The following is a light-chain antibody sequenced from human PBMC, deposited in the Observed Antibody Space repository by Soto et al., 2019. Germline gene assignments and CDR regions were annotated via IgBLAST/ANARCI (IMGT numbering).Light chain of an antibody. CDR3: QQYYSTPPVT. J-gene: IGKJ4*01. Sequence: DIVMTQSPDSQAVSLGERATINCKSSQSVLYSSNNKNYLAWYQQKPGQPPKLLIYWASTRESGVPDRFSGSGSGTDFTLTISSLQAEDVAVYYCQQYYSTPPVTFGGGTKVDIK. CDR2: WAS. V-gene: IGKV4-1*01. CDR1: QSVLYSSNNKNY.